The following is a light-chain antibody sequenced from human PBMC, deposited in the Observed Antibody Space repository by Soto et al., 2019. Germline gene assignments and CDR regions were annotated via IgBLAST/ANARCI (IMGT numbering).Light chain of an antibody. J-gene: IGLJ2*01. Sequence: LTQPASVSGSPGQSITISCTGSSSDVGGYNYVSWYQQHPGKAPKLMIYEVSNRPSGISNRFSGSKSGNTASLTLSGLQAEDEADYYCSSYTSSSTLVFGGGTQLTVL. V-gene: IGLV2-14*01. CDR1: SSDVGGYNY. CDR2: EVS. CDR3: SSYTSSSTLV.